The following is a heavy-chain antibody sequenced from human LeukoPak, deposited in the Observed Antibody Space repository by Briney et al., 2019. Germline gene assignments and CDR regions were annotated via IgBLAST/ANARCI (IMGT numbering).Heavy chain of an antibody. CDR2: IYPNGNT. CDR3: ARDSMYSSSWYESIKLYGMDV. V-gene: IGHV3-NL1*01. CDR1: GFTFSTYG. Sequence: GGSLRLSCAASGFTFSTYGMHWVRQAPGKGLEWVSMIYPNGNTFYTNSVKGRITMSRDNSKNTLDLQMSSLRAEDTAVYYCARDSMYSSSWYESIKLYGMDVWGQGSTVTVSS. D-gene: IGHD6-13*01. J-gene: IGHJ6*02.